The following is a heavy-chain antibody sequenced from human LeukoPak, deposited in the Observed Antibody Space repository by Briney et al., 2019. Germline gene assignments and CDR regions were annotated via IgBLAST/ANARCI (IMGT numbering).Heavy chain of an antibody. Sequence: ASVKVSCKASGYSFTCYYMHWVRQAPGQGLEWMGSINPNSGGTNYAQKFQDRVTMTRDTSISTAYMELSRLRSDDTAVYYCARLDTQWEPFSRVADYWGQGTLVTVSS. V-gene: IGHV1-2*02. D-gene: IGHD1-26*01. CDR3: ARLDTQWEPFSRVADY. J-gene: IGHJ4*02. CDR2: INPNSGGT. CDR1: GYSFTCYY.